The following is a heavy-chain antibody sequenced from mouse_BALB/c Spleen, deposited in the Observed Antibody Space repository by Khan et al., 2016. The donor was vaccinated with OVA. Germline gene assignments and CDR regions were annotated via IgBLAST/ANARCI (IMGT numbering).Heavy chain of an antibody. V-gene: IGHV3-2*02. CDR2: ISFSGST. Sequence: EVQLQESGPGLVKPSQSLSLTCTVTGYSITSDFAWNWVRQFPGNKLEWKGYISFSGSTSYDPSPNSRLSITRDTSKNQFFLQLSSVTAEDTATYYCSRSVYYAYAYAMDYWGQGSSVTVSS. J-gene: IGHJ4*01. CDR1: GYSITSDFA. D-gene: IGHD2-2*01. CDR3: SRSVYYAYAYAMDY.